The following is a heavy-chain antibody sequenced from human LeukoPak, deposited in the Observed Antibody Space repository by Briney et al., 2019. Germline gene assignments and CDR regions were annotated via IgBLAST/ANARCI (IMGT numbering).Heavy chain of an antibody. CDR3: ASVTVTTWVDWFDP. V-gene: IGHV3-7*01. CDR2: IKQDGSEK. Sequence: PGGSLRLSCAASGFTFSSYWMSWVRQAPGKGLEWVANIKQDGSEKYYVDSVKGRFTISRDNAKNSLYLQMNSLRAEDTAVYYCASVTVTTWVDWFDPWGQGTLVTVSS. J-gene: IGHJ5*02. CDR1: GFTFSSYW. D-gene: IGHD4-17*01.